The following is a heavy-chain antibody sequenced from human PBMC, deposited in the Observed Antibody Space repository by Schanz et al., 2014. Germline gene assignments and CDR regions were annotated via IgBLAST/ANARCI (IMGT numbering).Heavy chain of an antibody. V-gene: IGHV3-11*05. J-gene: IGHJ4*02. CDR1: GFTFFGSFA. CDR2: ISSSGSYT. CDR3: ARLDSSSWYPRY. Sequence: VHLEESGGGVVQPRGSLRLSCAASGFTFFGSFAMSWVRQAPGKGLEWVSYISSSGSYTNYADSVKGRFTTSRDNGKKSMYLQMNSLRAEDTAVYYCARLDSSSWYPRYWGQGTLVTVSS. D-gene: IGHD6-13*01.